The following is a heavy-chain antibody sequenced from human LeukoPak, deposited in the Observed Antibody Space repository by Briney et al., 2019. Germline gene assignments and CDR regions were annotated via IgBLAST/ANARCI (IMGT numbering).Heavy chain of an antibody. D-gene: IGHD3/OR15-3a*01. CDR2: IYYAGST. Sequence: SSETLSLTCTVSGGSISSYYWSWIRQPPGKGLEWIGYIYYAGSTNYNPSLKSRVTISVDTSKNQFSLKLSSVTAADTAVYYCARLDPVRSFDPWGQGTLVTVSS. CDR1: GGSISSYY. J-gene: IGHJ5*02. CDR3: ARLDPVRSFDP. V-gene: IGHV4-59*08.